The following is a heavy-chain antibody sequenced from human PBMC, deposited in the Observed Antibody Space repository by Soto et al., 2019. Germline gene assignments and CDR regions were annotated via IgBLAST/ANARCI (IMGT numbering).Heavy chain of an antibody. CDR1: GFTFNSYW. J-gene: IGHJ5*02. CDR3: AKSGSNYVWFDP. Sequence: PWVTLRLSCAVSGFTFNSYWMHWVRQAPGKRLVWVSRINSDGSSTSYAYSVKGRFTSSRDNAKNTLYLQMNSLRAEETAVSYCAKSGSNYVWFDPWGQGTLVTVSS. D-gene: IGHD3-10*01. V-gene: IGHV3-74*01. CDR2: INSDGSST.